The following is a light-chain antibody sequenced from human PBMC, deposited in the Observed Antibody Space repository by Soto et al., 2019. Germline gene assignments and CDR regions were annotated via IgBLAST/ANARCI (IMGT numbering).Light chain of an antibody. CDR2: AAS. Sequence: DMQMTRSPASLSAAVGDSVTITCRSNKSVSGYLNWYRHKPGHAPQLMIYAASSLQSGVPSRFSGSGSGTDFTLTISSLQPEDFATYFCQKLNAYHPWTFGQGTKVDIK. CDR1: KSVSGY. V-gene: IGKV1-39*01. J-gene: IGKJ1*01. CDR3: QKLNAYHPWT.